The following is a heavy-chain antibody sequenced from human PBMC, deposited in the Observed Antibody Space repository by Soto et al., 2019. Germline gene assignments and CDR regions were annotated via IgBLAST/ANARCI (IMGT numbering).Heavy chain of an antibody. CDR1: GGSISNYF. Sequence: SETLSLTCTVSGGSISNYFWNWIRQPPGKGLEWIGYMHYSGSTNYNPSLKSRVTMSVDTSKNHFSLNLKSVTAADTAVYFCAKHAFGSGHFDYWGQGIQVTVSS. CDR3: AKHAFGSGHFDY. J-gene: IGHJ4*02. D-gene: IGHD3-16*01. CDR2: MHYSGST. V-gene: IGHV4-59*01.